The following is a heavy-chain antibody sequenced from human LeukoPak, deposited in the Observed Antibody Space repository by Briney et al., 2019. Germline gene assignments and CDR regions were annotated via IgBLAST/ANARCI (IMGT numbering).Heavy chain of an antibody. V-gene: IGHV4-39*01. Sequence: SETLSLTCTVSGCSISSSSYYWGWIRQPPGKGLEWIGSIYYSGSTYYNPSLKSRVTISVDTSKSQFSLKLSSVTAADTAVYYCASSTASTGYCSSTSCYLEWGYWGQGTLVTVSS. CDR3: ASSTASTGYCSSTSCYLEWGY. J-gene: IGHJ4*02. D-gene: IGHD2-2*01. CDR1: GCSISSSSYY. CDR2: IYYSGST.